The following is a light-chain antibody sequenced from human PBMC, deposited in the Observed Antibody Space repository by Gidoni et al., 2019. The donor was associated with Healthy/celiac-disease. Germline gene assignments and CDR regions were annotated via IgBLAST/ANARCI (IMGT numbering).Light chain of an antibody. J-gene: IGKJ1*01. CDR3: QQYDNPLT. CDR1: QDISNY. CDR2: DAS. Sequence: DIQMTQSPSSLSASVGDRVTITWQASQDISNYLNWYQQKPGKAPKLLIYDASNLETGVPSRFSGSGSGTDFTFTISSLQPEDIATYYCQQYDNPLTFGQGTKVEIK. V-gene: IGKV1-33*01.